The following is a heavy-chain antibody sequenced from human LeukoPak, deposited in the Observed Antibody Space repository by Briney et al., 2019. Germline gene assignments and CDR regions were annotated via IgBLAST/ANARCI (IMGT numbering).Heavy chain of an antibody. D-gene: IGHD3-16*01. V-gene: IGHV1-24*01. CDR2: FDPEDGET. Sequence: ASVKVSCKVSGYTLTELSMHWVRQAPGKGLEWMGGFDPEDGETIYAQKFQGRVTMTEDTSTDTAYMELSSLRSEDTAVYFCARHLGLGQPAHFDLWGRGTLVTVSS. J-gene: IGHJ2*01. CDR3: ARHLGLGQPAHFDL. CDR1: GYTLTELS.